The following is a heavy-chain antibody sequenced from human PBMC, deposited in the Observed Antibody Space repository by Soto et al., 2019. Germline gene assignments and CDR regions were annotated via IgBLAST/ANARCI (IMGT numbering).Heavy chain of an antibody. CDR1: GFTFSDYY. D-gene: IGHD4-17*01. CDR2: ISSSGSTI. V-gene: IGHV3-11*01. Sequence: GGSLRLSCAASGFTFSDYYMSWIRQAPGKGLEWVSYISSSGSTIYYADSVQGRFTISVDNSKNTVYLQMNSLRVEDTAVYYCARWDGYGDVWGQGTLVTVSS. CDR3: ARWDGYGDV. J-gene: IGHJ4*02.